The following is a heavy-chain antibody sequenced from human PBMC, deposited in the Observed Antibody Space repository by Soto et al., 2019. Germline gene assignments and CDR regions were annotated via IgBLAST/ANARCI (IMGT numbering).Heavy chain of an antibody. D-gene: IGHD3-22*01. CDR3: ARGGYYYDSSGYANDAFDI. V-gene: IGHV3-11*05. CDR2: ISSSSSYT. J-gene: IGHJ3*02. CDR1: GFTFSDYY. Sequence: GGSLRLSCAASGFTFSDYYMSWIRQAPGKGLEWVSYISSSSSYTNYADSVKGRFTISRDNAKNSLYLQMNSLRAEDTAVYYCARGGYYYDSSGYANDAFDIWGQGTMVTVSS.